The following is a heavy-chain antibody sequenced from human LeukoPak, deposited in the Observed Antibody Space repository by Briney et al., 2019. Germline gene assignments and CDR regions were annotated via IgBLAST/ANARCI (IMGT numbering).Heavy chain of an antibody. Sequence: GGSLRLSCAASGFTFSSYWMSWVRQAPGKGLEWVANIKQDGSEEYYVDSVKGRFTISRDNAKNSLYLQMNSLRAEDTAVYYCARGWDFWSGYYSAYFDYWGQGTLVTVSS. V-gene: IGHV3-7*01. J-gene: IGHJ4*02. CDR3: ARGWDFWSGYYSAYFDY. CDR2: IKQDGSEE. D-gene: IGHD3-3*01. CDR1: GFTFSSYW.